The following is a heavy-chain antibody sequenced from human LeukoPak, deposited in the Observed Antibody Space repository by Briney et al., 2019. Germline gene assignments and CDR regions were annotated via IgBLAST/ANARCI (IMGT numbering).Heavy chain of an antibody. CDR2: ISSSSSYI. Sequence: GGSLRLSCAASGFSFRSYEMNWVRQAPGKGLEWVSSISSSSSYIYYADSVKGRFTISRDNAKNSLYLQMNSLRAEDTAVYYCARGPGVLLWFGELLEAFDIWGQGTMVTVSS. V-gene: IGHV3-21*01. D-gene: IGHD3-10*01. CDR1: GFSFRSYE. J-gene: IGHJ3*02. CDR3: ARGPGVLLWFGELLEAFDI.